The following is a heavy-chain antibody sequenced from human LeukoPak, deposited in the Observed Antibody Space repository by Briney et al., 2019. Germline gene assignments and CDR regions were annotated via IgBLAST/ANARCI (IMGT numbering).Heavy chain of an antibody. J-gene: IGHJ4*02. D-gene: IGHD2-15*01. V-gene: IGHV3-30*02. CDR2: IRYDGNYK. CDR1: GFTFSSYG. Sequence: GGSLRLSCAASGFTFSSYGMYWVRQAPGKGLEWVTFIRYDGNYKFYADSVKGRFTISRDNSKNRLYLQMNSLRAEDTAVYYCAKDFCSGGSCYIFDYWGQGTLVTVSS. CDR3: AKDFCSGGSCYIFDY.